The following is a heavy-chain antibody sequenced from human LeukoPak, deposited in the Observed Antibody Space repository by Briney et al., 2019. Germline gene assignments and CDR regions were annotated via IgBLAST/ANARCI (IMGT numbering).Heavy chain of an antibody. V-gene: IGHV3-7*03. CDR1: GFTFITYW. CDR2: IRQDGSEK. D-gene: IGHD1-7*01. Sequence: GGSLRLSCAASGFTFITYWISWVRQAPGRGLEWVANIRQDGSEKFYVDSVKDRFTISRDNAKNSLDLQMDSLRAEDTAIYYCARDDNWNFKFDYWGQGALVIVSS. CDR3: ARDDNWNFKFDY. J-gene: IGHJ4*02.